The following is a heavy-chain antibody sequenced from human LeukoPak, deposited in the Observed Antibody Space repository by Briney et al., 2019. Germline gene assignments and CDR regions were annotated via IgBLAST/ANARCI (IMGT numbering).Heavy chain of an antibody. V-gene: IGHV1-46*01. CDR3: ARDPSYYYGSRAHRYYYMDV. CDR2: INPSGGST. D-gene: IGHD3-10*01. J-gene: IGHJ6*03. Sequence: ASVKVSCKASGYTFTSYYMHWVRQAPGQGLEWMGIINPSGGSTSYAQKFQGRVTMTRDMSTSTVYMELSSLRSEDTAVYYCARDPSYYYGSRAHRYYYMDVWGKGTTVTVSS. CDR1: GYTFTSYY.